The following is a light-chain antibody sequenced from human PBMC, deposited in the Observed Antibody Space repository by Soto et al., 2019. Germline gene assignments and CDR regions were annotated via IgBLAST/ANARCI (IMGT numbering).Light chain of an antibody. J-gene: IGLJ1*01. Sequence: QSVLTQPPSASGTPGQRVTFSCSGSSSNIGGNTVSWFQHLPRTAPKLLIFSNSHRPSGVPDRFSGAKSGTSASLAISGLQSEDEANYYCATWDDGLSAYVFGTGTKVTVL. CDR1: SSNIGGNT. V-gene: IGLV1-44*01. CDR3: ATWDDGLSAYV. CDR2: SNS.